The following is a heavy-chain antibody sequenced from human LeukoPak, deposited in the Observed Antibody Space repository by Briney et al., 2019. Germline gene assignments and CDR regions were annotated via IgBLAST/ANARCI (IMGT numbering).Heavy chain of an antibody. CDR1: GFTFSGYS. Sequence: GGSLRLSCAASGFTFSGYSMNWVRQAPGKGLEWVSSISSSSSYIYYAGSVKGRFTISRDNAKNSLYLQMNSLRAEDTAVYYCAKTAHYGSGSYAGYYYYMDVWGKGTTVTVSS. D-gene: IGHD3-10*01. CDR2: ISSSSSYI. V-gene: IGHV3-21*01. J-gene: IGHJ6*03. CDR3: AKTAHYGSGSYAGYYYYMDV.